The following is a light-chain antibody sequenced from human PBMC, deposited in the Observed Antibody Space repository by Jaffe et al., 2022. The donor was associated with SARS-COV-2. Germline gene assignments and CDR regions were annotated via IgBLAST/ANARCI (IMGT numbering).Light chain of an antibody. CDR3: MQALQTPYT. J-gene: IGKJ2*01. CDR2: LGS. V-gene: IGKV2-28*01. Sequence: DIVMTQSPLSLPVTPGEPASISCRSSQSLLHSIGYNYLNWYLQKPGQSPQLLIYLGSNRASGVPDRFSGSESGTAFTLKISRVEAEDVGVYYCMQALQTPYTFGQGTKLEIK. CDR1: QSLLHSIGYNY.